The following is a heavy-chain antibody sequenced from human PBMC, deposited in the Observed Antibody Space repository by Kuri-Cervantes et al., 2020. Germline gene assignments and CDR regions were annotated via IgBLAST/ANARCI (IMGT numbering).Heavy chain of an antibody. D-gene: IGHD3-22*01. J-gene: IGHJ4*02. CDR3: ARDSYYYDSSGYLDY. Sequence: GESLKISCAASGFIFREYYMSWIRQAPGKGLEWLSYISSSGSTVYYADSVKGRFTVSRDNAKKSLFLQMNSLKAEDTAVYYCARDSYYYDSSGYLDYWGQGTLVTVSS. CDR1: GFIFREYY. V-gene: IGHV3-11*01. CDR2: ISSSGSTV.